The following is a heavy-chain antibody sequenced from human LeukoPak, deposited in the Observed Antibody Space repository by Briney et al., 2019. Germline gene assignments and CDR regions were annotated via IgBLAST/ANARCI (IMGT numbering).Heavy chain of an antibody. CDR3: AKDRVPYCSGGSCYSADY. CDR1: GFNFSSYA. V-gene: IGHV3-23*01. J-gene: IGHJ4*02. D-gene: IGHD2-15*01. Sequence: GGSLRLSCAASGFNFSSYAMSWVRQAPGKGLEWVSAISGSGGSTYYADSVKGRFTISRDNSKNTLYLQMNSLRAEDTAVYYCAKDRVPYCSGGSCYSADYWGQGTLVTVSS. CDR2: ISGSGGST.